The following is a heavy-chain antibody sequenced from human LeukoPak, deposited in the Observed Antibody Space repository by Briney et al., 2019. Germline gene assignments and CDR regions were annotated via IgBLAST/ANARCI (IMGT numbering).Heavy chain of an antibody. Sequence: GSLRLSCAASGFTFSSYSMNWVRQAPGKGLEWVSSISSSSSYIYYADSVKGRFTISRDNAKNSLYLQMNSLRAEDTAVYYCARDSYCTNGVCYTPYDYWGQGTLVTVSS. CDR3: ARDSYCTNGVCYTPYDY. CDR1: GFTFSSYS. D-gene: IGHD2-8*01. J-gene: IGHJ4*02. CDR2: ISSSSSYI. V-gene: IGHV3-21*01.